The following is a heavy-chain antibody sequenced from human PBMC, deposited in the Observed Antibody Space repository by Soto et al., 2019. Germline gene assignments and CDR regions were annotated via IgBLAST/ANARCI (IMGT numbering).Heavy chain of an antibody. V-gene: IGHV4-61*01. CDR2: IYNSGST. Sequence: QVQLQESSPGLVKPSETLSLTCTVSGGSVSSGNYYWSWIRQPPGKGLEWIGYIYNSGSTNYNPSLKSRVTISVDTSKNQFSLKLSSVTAADTAVYYCARPLYSYGPMDVWGQGTTVTVSS. CDR1: GGSVSSGNYY. D-gene: IGHD5-18*01. CDR3: ARPLYSYGPMDV. J-gene: IGHJ6*02.